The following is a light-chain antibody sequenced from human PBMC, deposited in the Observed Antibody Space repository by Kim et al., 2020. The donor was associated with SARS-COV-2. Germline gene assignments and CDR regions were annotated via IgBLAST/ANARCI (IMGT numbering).Light chain of an antibody. J-gene: IGLJ1*01. CDR3: QSYDSSLSGYV. V-gene: IGLV1-40*01. CDR2: GNT. CDR1: SSNIGAHFD. Sequence: QSVLTQPPSVSGAPGQRITISCTGSSSNIGAHFDVHWYQQRPGTAPKLLIYGNTNRPSGVPDRFSASKSDISASLAITGLQAEDEADYYCQSYDSSLSGYVFVTGTKVTVL.